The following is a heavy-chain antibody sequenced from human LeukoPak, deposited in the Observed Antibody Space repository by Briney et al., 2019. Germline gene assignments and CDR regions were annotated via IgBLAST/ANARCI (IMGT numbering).Heavy chain of an antibody. CDR3: AKDHCNGVSCYYFDS. CDR1: GFSFSAYG. D-gene: IGHD2-15*01. V-gene: IGHV3-30*18. CDR2: ISYDGNNK. Sequence: PGKSLRLSCAVAGFSFSAYGMHWVRQAPGKGLEWVAIISYDGNNKYYVDSVKGRFSISRDNSKNTLSLQMDSLRAEDTAVYYCAKDHCNGVSCYYFDSWGQGTLVTVSS. J-gene: IGHJ4*02.